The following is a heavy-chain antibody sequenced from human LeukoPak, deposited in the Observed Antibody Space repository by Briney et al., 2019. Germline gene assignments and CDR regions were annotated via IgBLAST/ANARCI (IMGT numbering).Heavy chain of an antibody. CDR1: GFTFSSYG. V-gene: IGHV3-30*18. Sequence: GGSLRLSCAAYGFTFSSYGMHWVRQAPGKGLEWVAVISYDGSNKYYADSVKGRFTISRDNSKNTLYLQMNSLRAEDTAVYYCAKSYGDYLFDYWGQGTLVTVSS. CDR2: ISYDGSNK. CDR3: AKSYGDYLFDY. J-gene: IGHJ4*02. D-gene: IGHD4-17*01.